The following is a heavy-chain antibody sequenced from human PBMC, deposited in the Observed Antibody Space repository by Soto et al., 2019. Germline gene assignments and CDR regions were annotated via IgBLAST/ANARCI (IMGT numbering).Heavy chain of an antibody. V-gene: IGHV1-2*02. CDR1: GYTFTNYY. J-gene: IGHJ3*02. D-gene: IGHD2-21*01. Sequence: ASVKVSCKASGYTFTNYYRHWVRQAPGQGLEWMGWINPNTGGTNSAQKLHGRVTMTRAASIGTAYMELSRLTSDDTAVYSCAIGISPKYCNGDSCHALGAFDICGQGTVVTLSS. CDR3: AIGISPKYCNGDSCHALGAFDI. CDR2: INPNTGGT.